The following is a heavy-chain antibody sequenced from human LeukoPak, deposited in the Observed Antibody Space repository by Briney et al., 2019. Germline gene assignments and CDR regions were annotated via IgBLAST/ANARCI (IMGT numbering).Heavy chain of an antibody. D-gene: IGHD1-1*01. V-gene: IGHV4-59*01. J-gene: IGHJ4*02. Sequence: PSETLSLTCTVSGGSISSYYWNWIRQPPGKGLEWIGYIYYSGSTKYNPSLKSRVTMSVDTSKNQFSLELTSVTAADTAVYYCTRVKVHGDSDYWGQGTLVTVSS. CDR1: GGSISSYY. CDR3: TRVKVHGDSDY. CDR2: IYYSGST.